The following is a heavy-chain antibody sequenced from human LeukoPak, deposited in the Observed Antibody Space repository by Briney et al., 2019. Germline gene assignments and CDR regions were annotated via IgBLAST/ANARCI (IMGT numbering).Heavy chain of an antibody. CDR2: IDNSGNT. CDR1: GGSISGDH. Sequence: TSETLSLTCTVSGGSISGDHWSWIRQAPGKGLEWIGYIDNSGNTNYSPSLRGRVTMSLDKSKNQLSLILSSVTAADTAMFYCARSGRRYFDWLLGAFDIWGQGTMVTVSS. V-gene: IGHV4-59*08. CDR3: ARSGRRYFDWLLGAFDI. J-gene: IGHJ3*02. D-gene: IGHD3-9*01.